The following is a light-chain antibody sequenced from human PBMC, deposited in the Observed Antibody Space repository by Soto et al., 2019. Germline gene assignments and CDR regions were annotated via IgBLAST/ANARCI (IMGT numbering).Light chain of an antibody. J-gene: IGLJ3*02. CDR3: QTYDSSLGGWV. CDR1: SSNIGTGYD. CDR2: GNS. Sequence: QSVLTQPPSVSGAPGQRVTISCTGSSSNIGTGYDVHWYQQLPGTAPKLLIYGNSNRPSGVPDRFSGSNSGTSASLAITGLQAGDESDYYCQTYDSSLGGWVFGGGAKLTVL. V-gene: IGLV1-40*01.